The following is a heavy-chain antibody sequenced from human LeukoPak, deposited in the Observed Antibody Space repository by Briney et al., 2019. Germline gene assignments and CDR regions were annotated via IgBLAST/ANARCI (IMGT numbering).Heavy chain of an antibody. CDR3: ARGKLVVVPAARPGYNWFDP. CDR1: GYTFTSYA. V-gene: IGHV1-3*01. J-gene: IGHJ5*02. D-gene: IGHD2-2*01. Sequence: ASVKVSCKASGYTFTSYAMHWVRQAPGQGLEWMGWINAGNGNTKYSQKFQGRVTITRDTSASTAYMELSSLRSEDTAVYYCARGKLVVVPAARPGYNWFDPWGQGTLVTVSS. CDR2: INAGNGNT.